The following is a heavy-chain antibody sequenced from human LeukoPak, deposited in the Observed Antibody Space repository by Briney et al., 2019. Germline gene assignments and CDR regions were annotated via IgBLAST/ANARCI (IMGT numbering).Heavy chain of an antibody. CDR1: GFTFSGSG. D-gene: IGHD6-13*01. CDR3: ARAVGTIAAAGSDY. V-gene: IGHV3-73*01. CDR2: IRSKANTYAT. Sequence: GGSLRLSCAASGFTFSGSGMHWVRQASGKGLEWVGRIRSKANTYATAYAASVKGRFTISRDDSKNTAYLQMNSLETEDTAVYYCARAVGTIAAAGSDYWGQGTLVAVSS. J-gene: IGHJ4*02.